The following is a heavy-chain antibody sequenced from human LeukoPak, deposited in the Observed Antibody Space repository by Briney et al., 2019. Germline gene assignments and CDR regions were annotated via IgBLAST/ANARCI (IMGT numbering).Heavy chain of an antibody. J-gene: IGHJ4*02. CDR1: GGTFSGYV. D-gene: IGHD2-15*01. V-gene: IGHV1-69*05. Sequence: SVKVSCKASGGTFSGYVISWVRQAPGQGLEWMGGIIPMLNKANYAQKFQGRVTVTTDESTSTANMELRGPRSEDTAIYYCARCSSGGCFFDFWAQGTLVSVSS. CDR3: ARCSSGGCFFDF. CDR2: IIPMLNKA.